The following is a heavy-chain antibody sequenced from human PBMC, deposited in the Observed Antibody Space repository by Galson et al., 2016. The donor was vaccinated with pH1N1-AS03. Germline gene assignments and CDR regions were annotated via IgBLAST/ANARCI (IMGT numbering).Heavy chain of an antibody. D-gene: IGHD1-26*01. CDR3: ARETIRAGEFDL. V-gene: IGHV3-30-3*01. CDR2: ISYHGNNK. J-gene: IGHJ3*01. CDR1: GFTFSSRS. Sequence: SLRLSCAASGFTFSSRSMHWARQAPDEGLEWVAGISYHGNNKFYAHSVKGRFTISRDSLQNTLDLQMNSRSAEDSAVYFCARETIRAGEFDLWGRGTVVTVSS.